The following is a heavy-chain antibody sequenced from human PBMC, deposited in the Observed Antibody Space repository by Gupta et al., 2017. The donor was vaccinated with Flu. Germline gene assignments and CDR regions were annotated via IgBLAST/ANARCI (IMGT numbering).Heavy chain of an antibody. CDR2: IKKDGSEK. Sequence: EVQLVESGGALVQPGGSLGLTCAASGSTFSNYWMSWVRQAPGKGLEWVASIKKDGSEKYYVDSVKGRLTISRDNVKNSLYLQLNSLRAEDTAVYYCARDLDGYNSYFDDWGQGTLVTVSS. D-gene: IGHD5-24*01. CDR1: GSTFSNYW. J-gene: IGHJ4*02. V-gene: IGHV3-7*01. CDR3: ARDLDGYNSYFDD.